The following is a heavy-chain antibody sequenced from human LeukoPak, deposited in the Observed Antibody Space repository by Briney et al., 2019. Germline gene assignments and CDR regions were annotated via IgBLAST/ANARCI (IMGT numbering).Heavy chain of an antibody. Sequence: SETLSLTCAVSGGSISSSSYYWGWIRQPPGKGLEWIGSIYYSGSTYYNPSLKSRVTISVDTSKNQFSLKLSSVTAADTAVYYCAGQSIAARYYYYYMDVWGKGTTVTVSS. V-gene: IGHV4-39*01. J-gene: IGHJ6*03. CDR1: GGSISSSSYY. D-gene: IGHD6-6*01. CDR2: IYYSGST. CDR3: AGQSIAARYYYYYMDV.